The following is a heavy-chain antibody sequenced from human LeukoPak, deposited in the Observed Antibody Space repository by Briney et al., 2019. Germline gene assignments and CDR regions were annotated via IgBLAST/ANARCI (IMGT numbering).Heavy chain of an antibody. Sequence: GGSLRLSCAASGFTFSDYYMSWIRQAPGKGLEWVSAISGSGGSTYYADSVKGRFTISRDNSKNTLYLQMSSLRAEDTAVYFCARGVDFWSGYFGGDYWGQGTLVIVSS. CDR1: GFTFSDYY. CDR3: ARGVDFWSGYFGGDY. D-gene: IGHD3-3*01. CDR2: ISGSGGST. J-gene: IGHJ4*02. V-gene: IGHV3-23*01.